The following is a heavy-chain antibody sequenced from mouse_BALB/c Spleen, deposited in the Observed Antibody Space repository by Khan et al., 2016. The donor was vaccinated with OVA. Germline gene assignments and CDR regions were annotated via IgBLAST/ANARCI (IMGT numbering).Heavy chain of an antibody. Sequence: QVQLKESGPGLVAPSQSLPITCTVYGYSLTRYGVHWVRQPPGKGLEWLGLIWAGGSTNYNWALMSRLSISKDNSKSQVFLKMNSLQTDDTAMYYCARLGDIWGQGTTLTVSS. CDR2: IWAGGST. D-gene: IGHD3-1*01. CDR1: GYSLTRYG. CDR3: ARLGDI. J-gene: IGHJ2*01. V-gene: IGHV2-9*02.